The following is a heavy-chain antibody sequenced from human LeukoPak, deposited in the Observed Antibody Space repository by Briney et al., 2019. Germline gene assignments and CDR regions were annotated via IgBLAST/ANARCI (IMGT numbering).Heavy chain of an antibody. V-gene: IGHV3-48*03. CDR1: GFTFSNYE. J-gene: IGHJ6*04. D-gene: IGHD3-10*02. CDR2: ISSSGSTI. Sequence: PEGSLRLSCAASGFTFSNYEMNWVRQAPGKGLEWVSYISSSGSTISYADSVKGRFTISRDNAQNSLYLQMNSLRAEDTAVYYCAELGITMIGGVWGKGTTVTISS. CDR3: AELGITMIGGV.